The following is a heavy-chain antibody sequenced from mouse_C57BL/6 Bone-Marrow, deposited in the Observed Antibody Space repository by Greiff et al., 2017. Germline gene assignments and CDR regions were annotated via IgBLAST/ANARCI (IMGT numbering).Heavy chain of an antibody. J-gene: IGHJ4*01. V-gene: IGHV1-54*01. CDR1: GYAFTNYL. D-gene: IGHD2-12*01. Sequence: QVQLQQSGAELVRPGTSVKVSCKASGYAFTNYLIEWVKQRPGQGLEWIGVINPGSGGTNYNEKFKGKATLTADKSSSTAYLQLSSLTSEDAAVYFCARIRRGMDYWGQGTSVTVSS. CDR2: INPGSGGT. CDR3: ARIRRGMDY.